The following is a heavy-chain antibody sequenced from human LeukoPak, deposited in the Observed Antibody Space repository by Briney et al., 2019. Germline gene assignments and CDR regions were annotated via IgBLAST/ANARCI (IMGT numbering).Heavy chain of an antibody. D-gene: IGHD6-19*01. V-gene: IGHV1-3*01. J-gene: IGHJ4*02. CDR2: IDAGKGNT. CDR3: ARDSSGFDY. Sequence: ASVKVSCKASGYTFTRYAMHWVRQAPGQRLEWMGWIDAGKGNTKHSQKFQGRVTITRDTSASTAYMELSSLRSEDTAVYYCARDSSGFDYWGQGTLVTVSS. CDR1: GYTFTRYA.